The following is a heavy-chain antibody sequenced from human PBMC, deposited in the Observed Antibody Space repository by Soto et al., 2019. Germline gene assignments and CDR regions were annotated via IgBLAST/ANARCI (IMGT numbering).Heavy chain of an antibody. CDR2: IIPIFGTA. CDR1: GGTFSSYA. CDR3: ARPTHYDFWSGYYRQNYYYYYGMDV. D-gene: IGHD3-3*01. J-gene: IGHJ6*02. V-gene: IGHV1-69*01. Sequence: QVQLVQSGAEVKKPGSSVKVSCKASGGTFSSYAISWVRQAPGQGLEWMGGIIPIFGTANYAQKFQGRVTITADESTSTADMELSSLRSEDTAVYYCARPTHYDFWSGYYRQNYYYYYGMDVGGQGTTVTVSS.